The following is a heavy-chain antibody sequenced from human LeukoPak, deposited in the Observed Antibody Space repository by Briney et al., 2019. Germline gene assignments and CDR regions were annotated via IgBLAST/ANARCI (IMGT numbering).Heavy chain of an antibody. D-gene: IGHD3-22*01. J-gene: IGHJ3*02. CDR2: IYSGGST. Sequence: GGSLRLSCAASGFTVSSNYMSWVRQAPGKGLEWVSVIYSGGSTYYADSVKGRFTISRDNSKNTLYLQMNSLRAEDTAVYYCARVISSGYLDAFDIWGQGTMVTVSS. V-gene: IGHV3-53*05. CDR1: GFTVSSNY. CDR3: ARVISSGYLDAFDI.